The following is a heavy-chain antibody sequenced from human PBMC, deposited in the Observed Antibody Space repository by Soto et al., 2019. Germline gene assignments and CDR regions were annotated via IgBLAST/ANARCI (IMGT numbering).Heavy chain of an antibody. CDR1: GGSFSGYY. D-gene: IGHD6-13*01. V-gene: IGHV4-34*01. J-gene: IGHJ4*02. CDR2: INHSGST. Sequence: SETLSLTCAVYGGSFSGYYWSWIRQPPGKGLEWIGEINHSGSTNYNPSLKSRVTISVDTSKNQCSLKLSSVTAADTAVYYCARDHPLKSSTVFDYWGQGTLVTVSS. CDR3: ARDHPLKSSTVFDY.